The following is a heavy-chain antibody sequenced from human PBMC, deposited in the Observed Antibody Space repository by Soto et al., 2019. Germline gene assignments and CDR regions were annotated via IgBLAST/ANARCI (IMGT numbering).Heavy chain of an antibody. CDR1: GFTFSSYA. V-gene: IGHV3-23*01. D-gene: IGHD3-3*01. Sequence: GGSLRLSCAASGFTFSSYAMSWVRQAPGKGVEWVSAISGSGGSTYYADSVKGRFTISRDNSKNTLYLQMNSLRAEDTAVYYCAKFYDFWSGPLDYWGQGTLVTVSS. J-gene: IGHJ4*02. CDR3: AKFYDFWSGPLDY. CDR2: ISGSGGST.